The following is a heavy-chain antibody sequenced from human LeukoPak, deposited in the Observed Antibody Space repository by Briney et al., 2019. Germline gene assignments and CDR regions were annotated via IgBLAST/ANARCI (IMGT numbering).Heavy chain of an antibody. V-gene: IGHV1-46*01. J-gene: IGHJ5*02. Sequence: ASVNVSCKASGYTFTSYYMHWVRQAPGQGLEWMGIINPSGGSTSYAQKFQGRVTMTRDTSTSTVYMELSSLRSEDTAVYYCARGPGGFGVVIRSNWFDPWGQGTLVTVSS. CDR3: ARGPGGFGVVIRSNWFDP. D-gene: IGHD3-3*01. CDR2: INPSGGST. CDR1: GYTFTSYY.